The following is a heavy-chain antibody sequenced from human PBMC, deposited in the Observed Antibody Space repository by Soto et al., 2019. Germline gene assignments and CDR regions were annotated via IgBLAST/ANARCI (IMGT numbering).Heavy chain of an antibody. CDR1: GGTFSSYA. V-gene: IGHV1-69*01. CDR3: ARVWLVRVAGTHYGMDV. J-gene: IGHJ6*02. CDR2: IIPIFGTA. D-gene: IGHD6-19*01. Sequence: QVQLVQSGAEVKKPGSSVKVSCKASGGTFSSYAISWVRQAPGQGLEWMGGIIPIFGTANYAQKFQGRVTITADESTSTAYMELSSLRSEDTAVYYCARVWLVRVAGTHYGMDVWGQGTTVTVSS.